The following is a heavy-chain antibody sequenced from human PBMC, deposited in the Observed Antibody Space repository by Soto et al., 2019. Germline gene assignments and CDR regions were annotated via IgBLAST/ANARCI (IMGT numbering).Heavy chain of an antibody. J-gene: IGHJ4*02. Sequence: PGVSLSFSCAASGFTFSSYWMHWVRQAPGKGLVWVSRINSDGSSTSYADSVKGRFTISRDNAKNTLYLQMNSLRAEDTAGYYCERDAYSSGWYNYWGQGTQVTVSS. V-gene: IGHV3-74*01. CDR2: INSDGSST. D-gene: IGHD6-19*01. CDR1: GFTFSSYW. CDR3: ERDAYSSGWYNY.